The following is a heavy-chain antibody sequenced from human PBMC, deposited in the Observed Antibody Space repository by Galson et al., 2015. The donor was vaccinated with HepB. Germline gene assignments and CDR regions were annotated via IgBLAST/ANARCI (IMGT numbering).Heavy chain of an antibody. V-gene: IGHV1-18*04. CDR1: GYTFTSYG. CDR2: ISAYNGYT. Sequence: SVKVSCKASGYTFTSYGISWVRQAPGQGLEWMGCISAYNGYTKYAQKLPGRVTMTTDTSTSTDYMELRSLRSDDTAVYYCARNRYSGYDSDYYYYYGMDVWGQGTTVTVSS. J-gene: IGHJ6*02. D-gene: IGHD5-12*01. CDR3: ARNRYSGYDSDYYYYYGMDV.